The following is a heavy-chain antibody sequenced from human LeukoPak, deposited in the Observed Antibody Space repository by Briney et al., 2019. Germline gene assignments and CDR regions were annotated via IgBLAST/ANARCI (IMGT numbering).Heavy chain of an antibody. V-gene: IGHV4-59*01. CDR1: GVSISSYS. CDR3: ARDPRGGYSSAWYYFDY. D-gene: IGHD6-19*01. CDR2: IYDSGST. J-gene: IGHJ4*02. Sequence: PSETLSLTCTVSGVSISSYSWNWIRQPPGKGLEWIGYIYDSGSTNYNPSLKSRVTISVDTSKNQFSLKLSSVTAADTAVYYCARDPRGGYSSAWYYFDYWGQGTLVTVSS.